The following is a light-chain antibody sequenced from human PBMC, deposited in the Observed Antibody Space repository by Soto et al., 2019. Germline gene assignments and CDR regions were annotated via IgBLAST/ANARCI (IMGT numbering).Light chain of an antibody. V-gene: IGKV3-11*01. CDR3: QQLSNWPRT. CDR1: QSVSSY. J-gene: IGKJ1*01. CDR2: DAS. Sequence: EIVLTQSPATLSSSPGERATLSCRASQSVSSYFAWYQQKPGQAPRLLIYDASDRAPGIPARFSGSGSGTDFTLAISSLGPEDFAVYYCQQLSNWPRTFGQGTKVEIK.